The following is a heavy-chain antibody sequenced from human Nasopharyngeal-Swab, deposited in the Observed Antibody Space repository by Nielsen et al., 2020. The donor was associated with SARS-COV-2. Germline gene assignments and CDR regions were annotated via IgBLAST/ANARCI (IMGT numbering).Heavy chain of an antibody. J-gene: IGHJ4*02. CDR3: ARRYYYDSSDYYPLDY. CDR2: ISSSTYI. D-gene: IGHD3-22*01. CDR1: GFIFSNYS. V-gene: IGHV3-21*01. Sequence: GGSLRLSCAASGFIFSNYSMIWVRQAPGKGLEWVSAISSSTYIYYADSVKGRFTISRDNAKNSLYLHMNSLRADDSAVYYCARRYYYDSSDYYPLDYWGQGTLVTVSS.